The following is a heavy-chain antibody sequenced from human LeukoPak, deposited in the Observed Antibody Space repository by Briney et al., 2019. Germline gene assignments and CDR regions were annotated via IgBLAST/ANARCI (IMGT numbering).Heavy chain of an antibody. V-gene: IGHV1-18*01. Sequence: ASVKVSCKASGYTFTSYGISWVRQAPGQGLEWMGWISAYNGNTNYAQKLQGRVTITTDTSTSTAYMELRSLRSDDTAVYYCARDSRAPYYDFWSGYSGYGMDVWGQGTTVTVSS. CDR3: ARDSRAPYYDFWSGYSGYGMDV. J-gene: IGHJ6*02. D-gene: IGHD3-3*01. CDR2: ISAYNGNT. CDR1: GYTFTSYG.